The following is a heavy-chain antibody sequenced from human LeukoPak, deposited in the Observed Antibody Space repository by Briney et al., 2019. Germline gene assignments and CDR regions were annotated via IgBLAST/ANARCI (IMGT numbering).Heavy chain of an antibody. CDR2: ISYDGSNS. CDR1: RFTFSGYS. D-gene: IGHD4-17*01. CDR3: ARKAKDYGDDNWFDP. J-gene: IGHJ5*02. Sequence: PGGSLRLSCAVSRFTFSGYSMHWVSQAPGKGLEWVAIISYDGSNSYYADSVKGRFTISRDNSKNTLYLQMNSLRAEDTAVYYCARKAKDYGDDNWFDPWGQGTLFTVSS. V-gene: IGHV3-30*04.